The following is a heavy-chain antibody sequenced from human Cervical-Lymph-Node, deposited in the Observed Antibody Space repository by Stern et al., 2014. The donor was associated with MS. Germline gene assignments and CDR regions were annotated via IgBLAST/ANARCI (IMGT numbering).Heavy chain of an antibody. D-gene: IGHD1-26*01. CDR2: IYPSDSDT. V-gene: IGHV5-51*03. J-gene: IGHJ4*02. CDR3: ARGAPPEN. CDR1: GYSFTNYW. Sequence: VQLVQSGAEVKKPGESLKISCKTAGYSFTNYWIGWVRQMPGKGLEWMGIIYPSDSDTRYSPSFQGQVIISADKSSGTAYLQWRSLKASDSGIYYCARGAPPENWGQGTLVTVSS.